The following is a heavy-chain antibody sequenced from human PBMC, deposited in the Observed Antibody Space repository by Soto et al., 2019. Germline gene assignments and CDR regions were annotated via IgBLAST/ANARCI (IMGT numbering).Heavy chain of an antibody. V-gene: IGHV4-31*03. CDR2: IYYSGGT. Sequence: QLQLQESGPGLVRPSQTLSLSCTVSGGSISNSANHWSWIRQHPGEGLELIGSIYYSGGTYYSPSLKGRVTVSIASSKHQCTRKLCPVTAADTAVYSCAKGVRGDPNGFDPWGQGTLVTVSS. CDR3: AKGVRGDPNGFDP. D-gene: IGHD3-10*01. CDR1: GGSISNSANH. J-gene: IGHJ5*02.